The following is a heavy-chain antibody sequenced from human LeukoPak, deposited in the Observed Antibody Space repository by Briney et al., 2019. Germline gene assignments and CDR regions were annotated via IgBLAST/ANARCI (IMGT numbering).Heavy chain of an antibody. Sequence: ASVKVSCKASGYTFTSYDINWVRQATGQGLEWMGWMNPNSGNTGYAQKFQGRVTMTRNTSISTAYMELSSLRSEDTAVYYCARGRSAGLYLDYWGQGTLVTVSS. CDR1: GYTFTSYD. D-gene: IGHD3-10*01. CDR3: ARGRSAGLYLDY. J-gene: IGHJ4*02. CDR2: MNPNSGNT. V-gene: IGHV1-8*01.